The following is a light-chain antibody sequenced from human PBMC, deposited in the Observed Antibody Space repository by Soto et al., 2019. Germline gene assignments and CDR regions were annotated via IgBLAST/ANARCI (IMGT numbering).Light chain of an antibody. V-gene: IGLV7-43*01. CDR1: TGAVTSGYY. Sequence: QAVVTQEPSLTVSPGGTVTLTCALTTGAVTSGYYPNWFQRKPGQALRTLIYRTSDKHSWTPARFSGSLLGGRAALTLSGGQPEDEADYYCVLLYGGAWVFGGGTKLTVL. CDR3: VLLYGGAWV. CDR2: RTS. J-gene: IGLJ3*02.